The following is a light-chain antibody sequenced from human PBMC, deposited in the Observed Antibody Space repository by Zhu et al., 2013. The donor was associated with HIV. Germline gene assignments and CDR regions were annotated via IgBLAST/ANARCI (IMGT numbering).Light chain of an antibody. CDR1: QSLLHSNGYNY. V-gene: IGKV2-28*01. CDR3: MQALLAPDT. CDR2: LGS. Sequence: DIVLTQSPLSLPVTPGEPASISCKSSQSLLHSNGYNYLDWYLQKPGQSPQLLIYLGSNRASGVPDRFSGSGSGTDFTLKISRVEAEDVGVYYCMQALLAPDTFGQGTKVEI. J-gene: IGKJ1*01.